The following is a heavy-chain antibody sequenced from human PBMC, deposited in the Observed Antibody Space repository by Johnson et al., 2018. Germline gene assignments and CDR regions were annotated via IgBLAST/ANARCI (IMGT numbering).Heavy chain of an antibody. V-gene: IGHV3-48*02. CDR1: GFSLGSYS. J-gene: IGHJ3*02. CDR2: ITDRSRAT. CDR3: ARDLYTGNYLEAFDI. Sequence: VQLVEYGGGLVQPGGSLRLSCAASGFSLGSYSMHWVRQAPGKGLEWISSITDRSRATYYADSVKGRFTISRDNANNSVYLQMNSLRDEDTAVYYCARDLYTGNYLEAFDIWGQGTMASVSS. D-gene: IGHD1-26*01.